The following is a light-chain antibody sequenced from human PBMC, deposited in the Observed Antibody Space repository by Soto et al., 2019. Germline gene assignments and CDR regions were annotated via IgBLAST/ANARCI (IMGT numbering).Light chain of an antibody. J-gene: IGKJ2*01. V-gene: IGKV3-20*01. CDR2: GAS. CDR1: QSVSSSY. CDR3: QQYVSSPYT. Sequence: EIVLTQSPGTLSLSPGERATLSCRASQSVSSSYLAWYQQKPGQAPRLLIYGASSRATGIPYRFSGSGSGTDFTLTISRLEPEDFALYYCQQYVSSPYTFGQGTKLEIK.